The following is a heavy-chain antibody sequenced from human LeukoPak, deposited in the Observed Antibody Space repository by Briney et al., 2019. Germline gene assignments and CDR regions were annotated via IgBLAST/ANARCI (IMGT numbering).Heavy chain of an antibody. J-gene: IGHJ4*02. CDR1: GFTFSSHA. V-gene: IGHV3-23*01. D-gene: IGHD2-21*01. CDR3: AKDYRIGYSDHFDY. Sequence: GGSLRLSCVGSGFTFSSHAMSWVRQAPEKGLEWVSGIYESGQTTHYADSAKGRFSISRDNSKNTLYLQMDSLRGEDTAIYYCAKDYRIGYSDHFDYWGQGALVTVSS. CDR2: IYESGQTT.